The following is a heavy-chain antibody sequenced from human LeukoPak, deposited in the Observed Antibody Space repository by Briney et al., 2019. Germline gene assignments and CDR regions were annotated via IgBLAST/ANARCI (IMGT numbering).Heavy chain of an antibody. D-gene: IGHD2-2*01. CDR2: IYTSGST. J-gene: IGHJ6*02. CDR3: ARGGTALGYCSSTSCRYYYYGMDV. CDR1: GGSISSYY. Sequence: PSETLSLTCTVSGGSISSYYWSWIRQPAGKGLEWIGRIYTSGSTNYNPSLKSRVTMSVDTSKNQFSLKLSSVTAADTAVYYCARGGTALGYCSSTSCRYYYYGMDVWGQGTTVTVSS. V-gene: IGHV4-4*07.